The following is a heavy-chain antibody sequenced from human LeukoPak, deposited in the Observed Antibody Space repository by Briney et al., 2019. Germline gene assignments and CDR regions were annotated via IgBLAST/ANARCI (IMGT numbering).Heavy chain of an antibody. CDR2: ISYDGSNK. J-gene: IGHJ4*02. CDR1: GFTFSSYA. D-gene: IGHD3-10*01. Sequence: SGGSLRLSCAASGFTFSSYAMHWVRQAPGKGLEWVAVISYDGSNKYYADSVKGRFTISRDNSKNTLYLQMNSLRAEDTALYYCARDWTGDSDGIDSWGQGTLVTVSS. V-gene: IGHV3-30-3*01. CDR3: ARDWTGDSDGIDS.